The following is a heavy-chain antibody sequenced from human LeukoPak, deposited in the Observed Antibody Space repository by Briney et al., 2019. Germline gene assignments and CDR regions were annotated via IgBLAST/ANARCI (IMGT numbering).Heavy chain of an antibody. CDR2: IIPIFGTA. D-gene: IGHD3-22*01. CDR1: GGTFSSYA. CDR3: ALPSGYYYDFDY. Sequence: SVTVSCKASGGTFSSYAISWVRQAPGQGLEWMGGIIPIFGTANYAQKFQGRVTITADESTSTAYMELSSLRSEDTAVYYCALPSGYYYDFDYWGQGTPVTVSS. V-gene: IGHV1-69*13. J-gene: IGHJ4*02.